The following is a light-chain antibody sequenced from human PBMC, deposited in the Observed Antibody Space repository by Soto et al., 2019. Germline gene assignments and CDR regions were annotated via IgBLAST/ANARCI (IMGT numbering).Light chain of an antibody. CDR3: CSSGGSPTYV. J-gene: IGLJ1*01. CDR1: SSNVGSYKL. CDR2: EVN. Sequence: QSALTQPASVSGSPGQSITISCTGTSSNVGSYKLVSWYQQHPGKAPKLMIFEVNKRPSGVSNRFAGSQSGNTASLTISGLKVEDEADYYCCSSGGSPTYVFGTGTKLTVL. V-gene: IGLV2-23*02.